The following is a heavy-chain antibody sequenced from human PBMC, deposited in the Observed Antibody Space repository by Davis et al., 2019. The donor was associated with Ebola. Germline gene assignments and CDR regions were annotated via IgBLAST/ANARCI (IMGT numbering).Heavy chain of an antibody. CDR1: GGSISSSSYY. J-gene: IGHJ5*02. CDR3: ARVETDFWSLDWFDP. V-gene: IGHV4-39*01. D-gene: IGHD3-3*01. CDR2: IYYSGST. Sequence: SETLSLTCTVSGGSISSSSYYWGWIRQPPGKGLEWIGSIYYSGSTYYNPSLKSRVTISVDTSKNQFSLKLSSVTAADTAVYYCARVETDFWSLDWFDPWGQGTLVTVSS.